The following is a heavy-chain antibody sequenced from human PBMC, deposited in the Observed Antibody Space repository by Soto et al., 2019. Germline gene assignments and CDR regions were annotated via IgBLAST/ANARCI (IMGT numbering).Heavy chain of an antibody. CDR1: GGSISSGGYY. D-gene: IGHD1-1*01. CDR3: AREEGGKGPGYYYGMDV. CDR2: IYYSGST. V-gene: IGHV4-31*03. Sequence: PSETLSLTCTVSGGSISSGGYYWSWIRQHPGKGLEWIGYIYYSGSTYYNPSLKSRVTISVDTSKNQFSLKLSSVTAADTAVYYCAREEGGKGPGYYYGMDVWGQGTTVTVSS. J-gene: IGHJ6*02.